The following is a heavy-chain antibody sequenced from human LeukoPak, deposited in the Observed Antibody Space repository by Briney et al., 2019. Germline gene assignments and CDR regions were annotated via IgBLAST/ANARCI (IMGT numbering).Heavy chain of an antibody. CDR1: GGSISSYY. J-gene: IGHJ2*01. CDR3: AREDSSGYIRYWYFDL. D-gene: IGHD3-22*01. CDR2: TYYSGST. V-gene: IGHV4-59*01. Sequence: PSETLSLTCTVSGGSISSYYWSWIRQPPGKGLEWIWYTYYSGSTNYNPSLKSRVTISVDTSKNQFSLKLSSVTAADTAVYYCAREDSSGYIRYWYFDLWGRGTLVTVSS.